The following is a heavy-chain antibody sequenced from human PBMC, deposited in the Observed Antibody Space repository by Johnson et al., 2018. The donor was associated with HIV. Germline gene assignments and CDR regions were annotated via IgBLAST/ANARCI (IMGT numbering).Heavy chain of an antibody. CDR3: AKDPPSTGWYAFDI. CDR1: GFTFSSYD. J-gene: IGHJ3*02. Sequence: QVQLVESGGGVVQPGRSLRLSCAASGFTFSSYDMHWVRQAPGKGLEWVAVIWYDGSNKYYADSVQGRFTISRDNSKNTLYLQMNSLRAEDTAVYYCAKDPPSTGWYAFDIWGQGTMVTVSS. D-gene: IGHD1-1*01. V-gene: IGHV3-33*06. CDR2: IWYDGSNK.